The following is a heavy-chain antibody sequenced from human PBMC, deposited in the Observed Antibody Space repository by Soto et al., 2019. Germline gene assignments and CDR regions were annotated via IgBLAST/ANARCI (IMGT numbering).Heavy chain of an antibody. CDR1: GFTFSSYA. CDR3: AKVSGGSSWTGPRLNMDV. J-gene: IGHJ6*03. CDR2: ISGSGGST. D-gene: IGHD6-13*01. V-gene: IGHV3-23*01. Sequence: GGSLRLSCAASGFTFSSYAMSWVRQAPGKGLEWVSAISGSGGSTYYADSVKGRFTISRDNSKNTLYLQMNSLRAEDTAVYYCAKVSGGSSWTGPRLNMDVWGKGTTVTVSS.